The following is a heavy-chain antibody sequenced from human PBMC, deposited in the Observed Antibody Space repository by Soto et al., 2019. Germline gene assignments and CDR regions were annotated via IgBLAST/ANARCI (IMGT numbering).Heavy chain of an antibody. CDR3: ARGGIGDYGDYARKDY. J-gene: IGHJ4*02. CDR1: GYTYTSYD. V-gene: IGHV1-8*01. Sequence: GASVKVSCKASGYTYTSYDINWVRQATGQGLEWMGWMSPNSGNTGYAQKFQGRVTMTRNTSISTAYMELSSLRSEDTAVYYCARGGIGDYGDYARKDYWAQGTLVTVS. D-gene: IGHD4-17*01. CDR2: MSPNSGNT.